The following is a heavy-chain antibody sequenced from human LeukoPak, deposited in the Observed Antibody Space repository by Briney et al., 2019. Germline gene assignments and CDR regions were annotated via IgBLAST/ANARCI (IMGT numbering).Heavy chain of an antibody. J-gene: IGHJ6*02. CDR3: ARDIEGSYSSSWYGYYYYGMDV. CDR2: INPSGGST. D-gene: IGHD6-13*01. V-gene: IGHV1-46*01. Sequence: ASVKASCKASGYTFTSYYMHWVRQAPGQGLEWMGIINPSGGSTSYAQKFQGRVTMTRDTSTSTVYMELSSLRSEDTAVYYCARDIEGSYSSSWYGYYYYGMDVWGQGTTVTVSS. CDR1: GYTFTSYY.